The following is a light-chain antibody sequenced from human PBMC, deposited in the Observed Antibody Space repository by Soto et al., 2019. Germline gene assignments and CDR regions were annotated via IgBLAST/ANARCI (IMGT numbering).Light chain of an antibody. J-gene: IGKJ4*01. CDR1: QDIGSD. Sequence: QMTQSPSSLSASVGDSVTITCRASQDIGSDLAWFQQRPGKAPRSLIYAASSLQSGVPSKFSGSGGETYFTFTIRSLQPEDFTTYDCQQYKTYPITFGRGTKVEMK. CDR2: AAS. CDR3: QQYKTYPIT. V-gene: IGKV1-16*02.